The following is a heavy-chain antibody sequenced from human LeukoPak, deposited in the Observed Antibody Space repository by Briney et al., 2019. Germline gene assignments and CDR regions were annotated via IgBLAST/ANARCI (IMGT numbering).Heavy chain of an antibody. CDR2: INPNSGGT. CDR1: GYTFTGYY. D-gene: IGHD3-22*01. J-gene: IGHJ4*02. CDR3: ARARYYYDSSGYYYFLEDY. Sequence: GASVKVSCKASGYTFTGYYMHWVRQAPGQGLEWMGWINPNSGGTNYAQKFQGRVTMTRDTSISTAYMELRSLRSDDTAVYYCARARYYYDSSGYYYFLEDYWGQGTLVTVSS. V-gene: IGHV1-2*02.